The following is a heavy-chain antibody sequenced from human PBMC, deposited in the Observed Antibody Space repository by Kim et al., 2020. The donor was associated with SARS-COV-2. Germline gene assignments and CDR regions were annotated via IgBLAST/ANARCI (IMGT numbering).Heavy chain of an antibody. J-gene: IGHJ4*02. CDR3: AKVRAGDSLFVY. D-gene: IGHD2-21*01. Sequence: GGSLRLSCAASEFTFSSYWMSWVRQAPGKGLVWVSRISSDGSSTSYADSVKGRFTISRDNAKNTLYLQMNSLRAEDTAVYYCAKVRAGDSLFVYWGQGTLGTVSS. CDR2: ISSDGSST. V-gene: IGHV3-74*01. CDR1: EFTFSSYW.